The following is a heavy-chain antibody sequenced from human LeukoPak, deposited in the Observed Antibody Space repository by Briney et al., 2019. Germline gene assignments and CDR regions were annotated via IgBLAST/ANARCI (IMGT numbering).Heavy chain of an antibody. CDR1: GGSFSDYD. CDR2: INHSGST. Sequence: PSETLSLTCAVSGGSFSDYDWSWIRQPPGKGLEWIGEINHSGSTNCDPSLKSRISMSKDTSKSQFSLNLRSVTAADTAVYYCARYVPVKTGTTRSSFDFWGQGTLVTVSS. J-gene: IGHJ4*02. V-gene: IGHV4-34*10. D-gene: IGHD1-1*01. CDR3: ARYVPVKTGTTRSSFDF.